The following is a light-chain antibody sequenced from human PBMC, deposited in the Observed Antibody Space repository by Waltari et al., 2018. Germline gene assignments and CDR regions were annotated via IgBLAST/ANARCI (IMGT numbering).Light chain of an antibody. CDR2: GAS. CDR1: HSVGSN. Sequence: EVVLTQSPATLSVSPGERVPLPCRASHSVGSNLAGYQQKRGQAPRLLIYGASTRATGLPARFSGSGSGTGFTLTISSLQSEDFGVYYCQQYNERPRTFGQGTKVEIK. CDR3: QQYNERPRT. J-gene: IGKJ1*01. V-gene: IGKV3-15*01.